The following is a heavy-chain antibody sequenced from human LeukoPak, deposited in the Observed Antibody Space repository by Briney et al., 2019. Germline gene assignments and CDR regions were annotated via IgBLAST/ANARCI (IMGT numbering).Heavy chain of an antibody. D-gene: IGHD3-22*01. Sequence: PSETLSLTCTASGGSISSYYWSWIRQPPGEGLEWIGYIYYSGSTNYNPSLKSRVTISVDTSKNQFSLKLSSVTAADTAVYYCTRGSIAYYYMDVWGKGTTVTISS. V-gene: IGHV4-59*01. CDR3: TRGSIAYYYMDV. CDR1: GGSISSYY. CDR2: IYYSGST. J-gene: IGHJ6*03.